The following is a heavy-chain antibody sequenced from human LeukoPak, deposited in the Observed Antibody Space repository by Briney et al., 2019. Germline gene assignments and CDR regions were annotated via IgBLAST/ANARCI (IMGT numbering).Heavy chain of an antibody. Sequence: SETLSLTCTVSGGSISSYYWSWIRQPPGKGLEWIGEINHSGSTNYNPSLKSRVTISVDTSKNQFSLKLSSVTAADTAVYYCARTAAAGIEYWGQGTLVTVSS. CDR3: ARTAAAGIEY. V-gene: IGHV4-34*01. J-gene: IGHJ4*02. D-gene: IGHD6-13*01. CDR2: INHSGST. CDR1: GGSISSYY.